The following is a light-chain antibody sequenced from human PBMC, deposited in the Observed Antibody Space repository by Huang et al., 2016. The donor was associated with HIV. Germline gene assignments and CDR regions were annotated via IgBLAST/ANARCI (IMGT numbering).Light chain of an antibody. CDR2: DAS. CDR3: QQRTDWPA. V-gene: IGKV3-11*01. J-gene: IGKJ5*01. Sequence: EIVLTQSPATLSLSPGERATLSCRASQSVSSYLAWYQQKPGQAPRRLIYDASYRATGVPVRFSGSVSGTDFTLTISSLEPEDFAVYHCQQRTDWPAFGQGTRLEIK. CDR1: QSVSSY.